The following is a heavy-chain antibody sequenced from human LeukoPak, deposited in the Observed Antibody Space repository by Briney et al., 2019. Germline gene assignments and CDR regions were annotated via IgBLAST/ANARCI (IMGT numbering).Heavy chain of an antibody. CDR2: IYYSGST. V-gene: IGHV4-39*07. CDR3: ARGPYQLPTYYYYGMDV. CDR1: GGSISSSSYY. Sequence: SETLSLTCTVSGGSISSSSYYWGWIRQPPGKGLEWIGSIYYSGSTYYNPSLKSRVTISVDTSKNQFSLKLSSVTAADTAVYYCARGPYQLPTYYYYGMDVWGQGTTVTVSS. J-gene: IGHJ6*02. D-gene: IGHD2-2*01.